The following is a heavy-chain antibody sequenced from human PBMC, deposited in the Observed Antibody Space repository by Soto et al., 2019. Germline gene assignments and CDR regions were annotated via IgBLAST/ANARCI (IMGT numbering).Heavy chain of an antibody. D-gene: IGHD6-19*01. V-gene: IGHV3-23*01. CDR1: GFPFKDSA. J-gene: IGHJ4*02. Sequence: GGSLRLSCAASGFPFKDSAMTWVRQAPGKGPEWVSLISGTGGNIQYADSVKGRFTISRDNTKNTLYLQMNSLRVEDTAIYFCARAQFILNYWGQGTRVTVSS. CDR2: ISGTGGNI. CDR3: ARAQFILNY.